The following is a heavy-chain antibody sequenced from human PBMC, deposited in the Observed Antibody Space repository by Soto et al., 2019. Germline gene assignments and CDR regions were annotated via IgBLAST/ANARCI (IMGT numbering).Heavy chain of an antibody. J-gene: IGHJ4*02. CDR2: ISYDGSNK. V-gene: IGHV3-30*18. CDR3: AKDLLAVAGPSH. Sequence: GGSLRLSCAASGFPFSIYGMHLVRQAPGKGLEWVAVISYDGSNKYYADSVKGRFTISRDNSKNTLYLQMNSLRAEDTAVYYCAKDLLAVAGPSHWGQGPRVTV. CDR1: GFPFSIYG. D-gene: IGHD6-19*01.